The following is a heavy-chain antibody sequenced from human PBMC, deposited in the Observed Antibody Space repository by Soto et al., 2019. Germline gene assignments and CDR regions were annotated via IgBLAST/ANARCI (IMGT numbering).Heavy chain of an antibody. D-gene: IGHD3-3*01. V-gene: IGHV3-23*01. J-gene: IGHJ6*02. Sequence: PGGSLRLSCEASGFSFSTFAMSWVRQAPGKGLEWVSAISGSGGSTYYADSVKGRFTISRDNSKNTLYLQMNSLRAEDTAVYYCAKGGWSGYYYYYYGMDVWGQGTTVTVSS. CDR2: ISGSGGST. CDR3: AKGGWSGYYYYYYGMDV. CDR1: GFSFSTFA.